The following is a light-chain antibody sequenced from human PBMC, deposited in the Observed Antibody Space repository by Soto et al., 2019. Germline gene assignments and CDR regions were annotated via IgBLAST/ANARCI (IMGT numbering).Light chain of an antibody. J-gene: IGLJ1*01. V-gene: IGLV1-44*01. CDR2: SDD. CDR3: AAWDDSLNGVYV. Sequence: QSALTQPPSASGTPGQRVTISCSGSRSNIGSNNVYWYQQLPGTAPKLLIYSDDKRPSGVPDRFSGSKSGTSASLAISGLQSEDEADYYCAAWDDSLNGVYVFGPGTKVTV. CDR1: RSNIGSNN.